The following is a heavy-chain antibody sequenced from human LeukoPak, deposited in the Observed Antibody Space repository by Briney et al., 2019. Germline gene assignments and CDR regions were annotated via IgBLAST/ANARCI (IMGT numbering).Heavy chain of an antibody. V-gene: IGHV3-74*03. CDR1: VFSPSDHW. CDR2: VESDAIRT. Sequence: GGSLRLSCVASVFSPSDHWTYWVRQGLRTGLGHVSRVESDAIRTTYADYVKCRFDFSRAEAKKTMYLLLNSLRVEETAVYYCVKGGHRLELLYTHYYYGLDVWDQGTTV. J-gene: IGHJ6*02. D-gene: IGHD1-7*01. CDR3: VKGGHRLELLYTHYYYGLDV.